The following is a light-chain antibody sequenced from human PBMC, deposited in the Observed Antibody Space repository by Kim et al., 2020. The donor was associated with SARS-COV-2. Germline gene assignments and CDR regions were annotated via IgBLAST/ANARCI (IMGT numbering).Light chain of an antibody. Sequence: ELTQPPSASGTPGQRVTISCSGSSSNIGSNYVYWYQQLPGTAPKLLIYRNNQRPSGVPDRFSGSKSGTSASLAISGLRSEDEADYYCAAWDDSLSGEVFGGGTQLTVL. CDR1: SSNIGSNY. CDR2: RNN. V-gene: IGLV1-47*01. J-gene: IGLJ3*02. CDR3: AAWDDSLSGEV.